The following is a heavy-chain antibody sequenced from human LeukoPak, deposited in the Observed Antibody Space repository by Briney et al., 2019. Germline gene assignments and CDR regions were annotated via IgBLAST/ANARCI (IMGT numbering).Heavy chain of an antibody. V-gene: IGHV4-61*10. CDR2: IYYSGNT. Sequence: SQTLSLTCTVSGGSISEGNNSWTWIRRPAGKGLEWIGYIYYSGNTYYNPSLQSRVTISIDTSKNQFSLKLSSVTAADTAVYYCATRPGSGWAGVFDYWGQGALVTVSS. D-gene: IGHD6-19*01. J-gene: IGHJ4*02. CDR1: GGSISEGNNS. CDR3: ATRPGSGWAGVFDY.